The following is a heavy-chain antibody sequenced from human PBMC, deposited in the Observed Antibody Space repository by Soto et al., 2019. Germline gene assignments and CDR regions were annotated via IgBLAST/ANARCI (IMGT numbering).Heavy chain of an antibody. Sequence: GGSLRLSCAASGFTFSVYAMSWVRQATGKGLEWVSGISGTGGSTSYADSVKGRFTISRDNSKKTMSLQMDSLRADDTAVYYCAKDRYNWNPQDLYYWGRGTLVTVSS. CDR2: ISGTGGST. V-gene: IGHV3-23*01. CDR1: GFTFSVYA. CDR3: AKDRYNWNPQDLYY. J-gene: IGHJ4*02. D-gene: IGHD1-20*01.